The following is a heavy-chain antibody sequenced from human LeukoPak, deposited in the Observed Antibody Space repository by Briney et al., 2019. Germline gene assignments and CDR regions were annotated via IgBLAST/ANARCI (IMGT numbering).Heavy chain of an antibody. CDR1: GFTFSSHR. CDR3: ATIHSRPY. CDR2: IRSGSTTI. V-gene: IGHV3-48*04. Sequence: GGSLRLSCAASGFTFSSHRMTWVRQPPGKGLEWIAYIRSGSTTIYYADPVKGRFTISRDDAKNSLFLQMNSLRAEDTAVYYCATIHSRPYWGQGTLVTVSS. D-gene: IGHD2-15*01. J-gene: IGHJ4*02.